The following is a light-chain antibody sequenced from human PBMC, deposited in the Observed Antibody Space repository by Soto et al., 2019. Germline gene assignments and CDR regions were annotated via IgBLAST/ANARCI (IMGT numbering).Light chain of an antibody. J-gene: IGKJ5*01. CDR3: QQYGSSPPVT. CDR1: QSVSSSY. CDR2: GAS. Sequence: EIVLTQSPGTLSLSPGERATLSCRASQSVSSSYLAWYQQKPGQAPRLLIYGASGRATGIPDRFSGSGSGTDFTITISRLEPEDFAVDYCQQYGSSPPVTFGQGTRLEIK. V-gene: IGKV3-20*01.